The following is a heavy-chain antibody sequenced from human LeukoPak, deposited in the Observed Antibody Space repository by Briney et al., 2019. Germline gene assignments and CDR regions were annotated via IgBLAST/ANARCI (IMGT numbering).Heavy chain of an antibody. Sequence: GGSLRLSCTASRFTFSDHSMNWVRQAPGKGLEWVSYISRTSSARYYADSVKGRFSISRDNAKNSLYLQMNSLRGEDTAVYYCASGAYGGHDPTSPLGDWGQGTLVTVSS. J-gene: IGHJ4*02. D-gene: IGHD5-12*01. CDR3: ASGAYGGHDPTSPLGD. V-gene: IGHV3-48*04. CDR1: RFTFSDHS. CDR2: ISRTSSAR.